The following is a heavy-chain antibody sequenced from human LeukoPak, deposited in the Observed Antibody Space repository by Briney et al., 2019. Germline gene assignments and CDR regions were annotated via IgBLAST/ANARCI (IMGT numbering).Heavy chain of an antibody. CDR2: ISYDGSNK. Sequence: QTGGSLRLSCAASGFTFSSYGMHWVRQAPGEGLEWVAVISYDGSNKYYADSVKGRFTISRDNSKNTLYLQMNSLRAEDTAVYYCAKERYSSSWYLGYFDYWGQGTLVTVSS. CDR1: GFTFSSYG. V-gene: IGHV3-30*18. J-gene: IGHJ4*02. D-gene: IGHD6-13*01. CDR3: AKERYSSSWYLGYFDY.